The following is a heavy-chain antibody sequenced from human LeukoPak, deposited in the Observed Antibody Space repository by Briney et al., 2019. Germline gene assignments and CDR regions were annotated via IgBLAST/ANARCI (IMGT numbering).Heavy chain of an antibody. D-gene: IGHD5/OR15-5a*01. CDR3: ARDLPSRYFDY. CDR2: NNSYGSSS. J-gene: IGHJ4*02. CDR1: GFTFSSYW. Sequence: PGGPLRLSCAASGFTFSSYWMHWVRETPGKGLVWVSRNNSYGSSSSYADSMKGRFTISRDNAKNTVYLQMNSLRAEDTAVYYCARDLPSRYFDYWGQGTLVTVSS. V-gene: IGHV3-74*01.